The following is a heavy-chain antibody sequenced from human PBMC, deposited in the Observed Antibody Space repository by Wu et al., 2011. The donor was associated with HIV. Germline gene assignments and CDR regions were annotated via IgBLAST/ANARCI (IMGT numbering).Heavy chain of an antibody. CDR3: ARFGSGSNYYYYMDV. CDR2: IIPLFGTA. D-gene: IGHD1-26*01. CDR1: GGTFSSYA. Sequence: QVQLVQSGAEVKKPGSSVKVSCKASGGTFSSYAISWVRQAPGQGLEWMGRIIPLFGTANYAPKFQGRVAISADESTSTAYLELSSLRSEDTAVYFCARFGSGSNYYYYMDVWGKGTTVTVSS. J-gene: IGHJ6*03. V-gene: IGHV1-69*15.